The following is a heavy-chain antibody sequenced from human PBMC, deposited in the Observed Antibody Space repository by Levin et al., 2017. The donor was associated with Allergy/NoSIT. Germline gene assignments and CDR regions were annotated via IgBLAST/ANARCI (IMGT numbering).Heavy chain of an antibody. J-gene: IGHJ4*01. Sequence: PGGSLRLSCAGSGFIFSNSWMSWVRQAPGKGLEWLANIKQDGSEKYYVDSVKGRFTISRDNAKNPLYLEMNSLRPEDTAVYYCARGGWYPDYWGQGTLVTVSS. CDR1: GFIFSNSW. CDR3: ARGGWYPDY. CDR2: IKQDGSEK. D-gene: IGHD6-19*01. V-gene: IGHV3-7*01.